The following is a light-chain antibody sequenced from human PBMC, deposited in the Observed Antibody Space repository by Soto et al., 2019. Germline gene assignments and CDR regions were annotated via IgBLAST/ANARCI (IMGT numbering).Light chain of an antibody. J-gene: IGKJ2*01. CDR2: AAS. CDR1: QSIINY. Sequence: DIQMTQSPSSLSVSVGDRVTITCRASQSIINYLNWYQQKPGKAPKLLVYAASSLQSGVPSRFSGNGSGTDFTLTISSLQPEDFASYYCQQSDSYPYTGGQGTKLEI. CDR3: QQSDSYPYT. V-gene: IGKV1-39*01.